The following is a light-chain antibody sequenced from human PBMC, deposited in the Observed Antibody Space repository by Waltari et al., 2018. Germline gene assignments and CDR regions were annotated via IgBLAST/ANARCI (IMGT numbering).Light chain of an antibody. V-gene: IGLV2-14*03. Sequence: QSALTQPASVSASPGQSITISCTGTSSDVGGYPYVSWYQQHPGKAPKLIIYDVTERPSGVSSRFSGSKSGNTASLTISGLQAEDEADYYCSSYTSSGTFVVFGGGTKLTVL. J-gene: IGLJ2*01. CDR1: SSDVGGYPY. CDR2: DVT. CDR3: SSYTSSGTFVV.